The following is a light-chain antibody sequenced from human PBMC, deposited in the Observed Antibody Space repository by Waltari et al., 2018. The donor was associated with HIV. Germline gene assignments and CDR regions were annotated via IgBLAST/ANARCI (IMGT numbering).Light chain of an antibody. CDR2: KIS. V-gene: IGKV2-30*01. CDR1: ESLVYSDGSTF. CDR3: MQDSRLPYT. J-gene: IGKJ2*01. Sequence: DVVLTQSPLALPVTLGQSASISCTSNESLVYSDGSTFLSWFHQRPGQSPRRLIYKISIRESGVPDRFNGRGADTDFTLKITRVQAEDVGFYFCMQDSRLPYTFGQGTRLEL.